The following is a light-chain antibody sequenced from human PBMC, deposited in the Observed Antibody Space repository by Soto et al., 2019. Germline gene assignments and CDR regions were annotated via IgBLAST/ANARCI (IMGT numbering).Light chain of an antibody. CDR3: QQRSKWPLT. J-gene: IGKJ4*01. CDR2: DAS. Sequence: EIVLTQSPATLSLSPGERATLPCRASQSVSSYLIWYQQKPGQAPRLLIYDASNRATGIPARFSGSGSGTDFTLTISSLEPEDFAVYYCQQRSKWPLTFGGGTKVEIK. V-gene: IGKV3-11*01. CDR1: QSVSSY.